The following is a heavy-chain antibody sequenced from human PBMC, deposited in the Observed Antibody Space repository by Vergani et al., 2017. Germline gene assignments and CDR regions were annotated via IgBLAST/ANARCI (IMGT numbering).Heavy chain of an antibody. J-gene: IGHJ6*02. Sequence: EVQLLESGGGLVQPGGSLRLSCAASGFTFSSYAMSWVRQAPGKGMEWVSAIIGSGGSTYYADSVKGRFTISRDNSKNTLYLQMNRLRAEDTAVYYCAKDSDYTAMVLSIGYYYGMDVWGQGTTVTVSS. CDR3: AKDSDYTAMVLSIGYYYGMDV. CDR1: GFTFSSYA. V-gene: IGHV3-23*01. D-gene: IGHD5-18*01. CDR2: IIGSGGST.